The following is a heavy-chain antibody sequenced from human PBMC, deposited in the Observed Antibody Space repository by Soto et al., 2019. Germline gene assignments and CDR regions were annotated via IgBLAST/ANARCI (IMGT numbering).Heavy chain of an antibody. CDR2: IKSKTDGWTT. Sequence: GGSRRRSWAASGFTFSKAWMSWVRQAPGKGLEWVGRIKSKTDGWTTDYAAPVKGRFTISRDDSKNTLYLQMNSLKTEDTAVYYCTTGGPRWYFDWLLSVDYFDYWGQGTLVTVSS. CDR1: GFTFSKAW. CDR3: TTGGPRWYFDWLLSVDYFDY. D-gene: IGHD3-9*01. V-gene: IGHV3-15*01. J-gene: IGHJ4*02.